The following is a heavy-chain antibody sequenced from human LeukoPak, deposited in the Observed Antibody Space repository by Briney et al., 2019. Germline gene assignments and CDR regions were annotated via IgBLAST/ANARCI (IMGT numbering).Heavy chain of an antibody. J-gene: IGHJ4*02. CDR3: AKDRSGSYYGTFDY. CDR1: GFTFSSYA. V-gene: IGHV3-23*01. CDR2: ISGSGLNT. D-gene: IGHD1-26*01. Sequence: GGSLRLSCAASGFTFSSYAMSWVRQAPGKGLEWVSAISGSGLNTYYADSVKGRFTISRDNSKNTLYLQMNGLRAEDTAVYYCAKDRSGSYYGTFDYWGQGTLVTVSS.